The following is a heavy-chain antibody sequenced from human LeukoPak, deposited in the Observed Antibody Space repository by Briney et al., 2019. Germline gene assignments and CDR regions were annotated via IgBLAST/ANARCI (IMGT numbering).Heavy chain of an antibody. CDR3: EGERGPPSRVGY. V-gene: IGHV3-48*03. Sequence: GGSLRLSCAASGFTFSSYEVNWVRQAPGKGLEWVSYINSSGSTIYYADSVRGRFTISRDNAKNSLYLQMNSLRAEDTAVYYCEGERGPPSRVGYWGQGTLVTVSS. CDR1: GFTFSSYE. D-gene: IGHD1-26*01. J-gene: IGHJ4*02. CDR2: INSSGSTI.